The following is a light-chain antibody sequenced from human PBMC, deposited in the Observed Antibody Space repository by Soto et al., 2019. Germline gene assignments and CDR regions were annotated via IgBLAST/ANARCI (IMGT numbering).Light chain of an antibody. CDR1: SSNIGSNT. V-gene: IGLV1-44*01. CDR3: ATWDVSLNGYV. J-gene: IGLJ1*01. CDR2: GND. Sequence: QSVLTQPPSASGTPGQRVTISCSGRSSNIGSNTVNWYQQLPGAAPKLLIYGNDQRPSGVPDRFSGSKSGTSASLAISGLQSEDEAVYYCATWDVSLNGYVFGTGTKLTVL.